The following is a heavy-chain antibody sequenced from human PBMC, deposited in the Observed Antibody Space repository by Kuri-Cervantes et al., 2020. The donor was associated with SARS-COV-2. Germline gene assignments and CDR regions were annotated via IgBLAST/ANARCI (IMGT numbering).Heavy chain of an antibody. V-gene: IGHV1-69*02. CDR2: IIPILGIA. J-gene: IGHJ4*02. CDR3: ARRSSSFTPDY. Sequence: SVKVSCKASGGTFSSYTISWVRQAPGQGLEWMGRIIPILGIANYAQKFQGRVTITADNSTSTAYMELSSLRSEDTAVYYCARRSSSFTPDYWGQGTLVTVSS. CDR1: GGTFSSYT. D-gene: IGHD6-6*01.